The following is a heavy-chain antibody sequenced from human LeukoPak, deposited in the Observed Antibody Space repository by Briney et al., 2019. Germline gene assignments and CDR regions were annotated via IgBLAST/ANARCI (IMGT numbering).Heavy chain of an antibody. V-gene: IGHV1-46*01. CDR3: ARDRNYGDYSRVCMDY. Sequence: ASVKVSCKASGYTFTGYYIHWVRQAPGQGLEWMGIINPSGGSTSYAQKFQGRVTMTRDTSTSTVYMELSSLRSEDTAVYYCARDRNYGDYSRVCMDYWGQGTLVTVSS. CDR2: INPSGGST. CDR1: GYTFTGYY. D-gene: IGHD4-17*01. J-gene: IGHJ4*02.